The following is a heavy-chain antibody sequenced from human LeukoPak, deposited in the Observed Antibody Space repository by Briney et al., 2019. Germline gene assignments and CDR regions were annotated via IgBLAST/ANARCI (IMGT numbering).Heavy chain of an antibody. CDR1: GGTFSNYA. CDR3: ARDATVRGPYGGHHFYSYMDV. CDR2: IIPIFDTA. V-gene: IGHV1-69*01. D-gene: IGHD3-10*01. J-gene: IGHJ6*03. Sequence: SVKVSCKTSGGTFSNYAISWVRQAPGQGLEWIGDIIPIFDTANYAQKFQGRVTITADESATTSYMELSSLRSEDTAVYYCARDATVRGPYGGHHFYSYMDVWGKGTTVTISS.